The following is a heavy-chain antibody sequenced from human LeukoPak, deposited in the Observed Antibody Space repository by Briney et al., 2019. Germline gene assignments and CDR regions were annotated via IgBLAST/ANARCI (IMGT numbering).Heavy chain of an antibody. V-gene: IGHV4-61*05. D-gene: IGHD5-18*01. CDR3: ARYWIQLWLPQWDY. J-gene: IGHJ4*02. CDR1: GGSISSSSYY. Sequence: SETLSLTCTVSGGSISSSSYYWGWIRQAPGQGLEWIGYIYYSGSTNYNPSLKSRVTILVDTSKNQFSLKLSSVTAADTAVYYCARYWIQLWLPQWDYWGQGTLVTVSS. CDR2: IYYSGST.